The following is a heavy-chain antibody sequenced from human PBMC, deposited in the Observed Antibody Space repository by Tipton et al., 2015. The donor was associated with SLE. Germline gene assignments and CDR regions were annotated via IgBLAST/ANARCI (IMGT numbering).Heavy chain of an antibody. CDR1: GYTFTSYD. J-gene: IGHJ4*02. V-gene: IGHV1-18*01. CDR3: ARELDGDYAAH. Sequence: QSGAEVKKPGASVKVSCKASGYTFTSYDIHWVRQAPGQGLEWMGWISHYTGNTDYAQGLQGRVTMTTDTPPTTAYMELRSLRSDDTAVYFCARELDGDYAAHWGQGTLVTVSS. D-gene: IGHD4-17*01. CDR2: ISHYTGNT.